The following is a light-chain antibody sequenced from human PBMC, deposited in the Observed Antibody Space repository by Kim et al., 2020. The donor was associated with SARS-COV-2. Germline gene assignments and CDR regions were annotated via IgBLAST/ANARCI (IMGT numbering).Light chain of an antibody. Sequence: SVAPGKTASITCGGNKIGGKSVHWYQRRPGQAPVLVIYYDTDRPSGIPERFSGSNSGDTATLTISRVEAEDEADYYCQVWDLYAMFFGGGTKLTVL. CDR2: YDT. CDR1: KIGGKS. V-gene: IGLV3-21*04. CDR3: QVWDLYAMF. J-gene: IGLJ2*01.